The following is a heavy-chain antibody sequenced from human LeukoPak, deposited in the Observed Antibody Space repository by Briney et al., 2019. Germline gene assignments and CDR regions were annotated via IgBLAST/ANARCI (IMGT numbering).Heavy chain of an antibody. V-gene: IGHV3-43*02. CDR3: ATDCSGNRCYSL. J-gene: IGHJ4*02. CDR2: ISGDGGST. CDR1: GFTFNDYA. D-gene: IGHD2-15*01. Sequence: PGGSLRPSCAVSGFTFNDYAMNWVRQAPGKGLEWVSFISGDGGSTYYADSVKGRFTISRDNSKNSLYLQMNSLRLGDTALYYCATDCSGNRCYSLWGQGTLVTVSS.